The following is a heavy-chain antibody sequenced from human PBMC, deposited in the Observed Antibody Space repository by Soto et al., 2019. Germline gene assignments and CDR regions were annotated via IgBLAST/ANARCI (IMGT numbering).Heavy chain of an antibody. CDR3: ATDVGGYCTSTTCYRWFDP. J-gene: IGHJ5*02. Sequence: ASVKVSCKVSGYTLSKLSMHWVRQTPGKGLEWMGGFDREDDETIYAQKFRGRVTMTEDTSTDTAYMELSSLTSEDTAVYYCATDVGGYCTSTTCYRWFDPWGQGTLVTGSS. CDR1: GYTLSKLS. CDR2: FDREDDET. V-gene: IGHV1-24*01. D-gene: IGHD2-2*01.